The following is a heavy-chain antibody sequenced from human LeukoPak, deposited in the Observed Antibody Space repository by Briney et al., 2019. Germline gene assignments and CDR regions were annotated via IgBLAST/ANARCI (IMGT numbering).Heavy chain of an antibody. Sequence: ASVKVSCKTSGYTFTSYYMHWVRQAPGQGLEWMGWIDPKSGGTNYAQKFQGRVTMTRDTSISTAYMELSRLRSDDTAVYYCARWVVVVPAATNLFDYWGQGTLVTVSS. CDR3: ARWVVVVPAATNLFDY. CDR1: GYTFTSYY. V-gene: IGHV1-2*02. CDR2: IDPKSGGT. J-gene: IGHJ4*02. D-gene: IGHD2-2*01.